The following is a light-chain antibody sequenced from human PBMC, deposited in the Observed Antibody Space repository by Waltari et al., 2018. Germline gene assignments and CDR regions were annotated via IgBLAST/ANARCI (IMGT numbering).Light chain of an antibody. CDR3: QSFDIRLSGGVV. CDR2: GNN. V-gene: IGLV1-40*01. J-gene: IGLJ3*02. Sequence: QSVLTQPPSMSGAPGPRVTISCTGSSPHLGAGHDVPWYQVFPGTAPKLLIYGNNNRPSGVPDRFSGSKSDTSASLAIGGLQAEDEADYYCQSFDIRLSGGVVFGGGTKVTVL. CDR1: SPHLGAGHD.